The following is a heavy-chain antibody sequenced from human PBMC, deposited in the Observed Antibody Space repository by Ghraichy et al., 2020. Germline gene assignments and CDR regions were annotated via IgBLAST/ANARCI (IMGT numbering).Heavy chain of an antibody. D-gene: IGHD2-2*01. CDR2: IRYDGSNK. V-gene: IGHV3-30*02. CDR1: GFTFSSYG. CDR3: AKDGYQLLSYYYYGMDV. J-gene: IGHJ6*02. Sequence: LSLTCAASGFTFSSYGMHWVRQAPGKGLEWVAFIRYDGSNKYYADSVKGRFTISRDNSKNTLYLQMNSLRAEDTAVYYCAKDGYQLLSYYYYGMDVWGQGTTVTVSS.